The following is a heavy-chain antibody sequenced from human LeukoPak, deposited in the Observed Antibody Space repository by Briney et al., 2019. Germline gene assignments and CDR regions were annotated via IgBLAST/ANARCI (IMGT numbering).Heavy chain of an antibody. Sequence: GGSLRLSCVASGFNFSSYWMTWVRQAPGKGLEWVANIKEDGGERHYMDSVKGRFTISRDNAKNSLYLQMNSLRAEDTAVYYCAREQQLTFDYWGQGTLVTVSS. J-gene: IGHJ4*02. CDR3: AREQQLTFDY. D-gene: IGHD6-13*01. CDR1: GFNFSSYW. V-gene: IGHV3-7*01. CDR2: IKEDGGER.